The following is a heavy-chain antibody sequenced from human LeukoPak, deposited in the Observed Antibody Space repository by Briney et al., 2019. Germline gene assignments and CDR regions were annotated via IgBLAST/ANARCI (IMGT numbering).Heavy chain of an antibody. CDR2: IYYSGST. V-gene: IGHV4-61*01. J-gene: IGHJ4*02. CDR3: ARVNYYDSSGTDY. Sequence: SETLSLTCTVSGGSISSSSYYWSWIRQPPGKGLEWIGYIYYSGSTNYNPSLKSRVTISVDTSKNQFSLRLSSVTAADTAVYYCARVNYYDSSGTDYWGQGTLVTVSS. CDR1: GGSISSSSYY. D-gene: IGHD3-22*01.